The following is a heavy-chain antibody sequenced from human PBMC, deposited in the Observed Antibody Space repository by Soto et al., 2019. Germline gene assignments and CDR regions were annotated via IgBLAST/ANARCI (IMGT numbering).Heavy chain of an antibody. CDR3: ARGGSGSHTVGY. J-gene: IGHJ4*02. Sequence: EVQLVESGGGLVQPGGSLRLSCAASGFTVSNNYMTWVRQAPGKGLEWVSVIYSSGNTQYADSVKGRFTISRDNSNNTLYLQMNRMRAEDTAVSYGARGGSGSHTVGYWGQGTVVTVSS. CDR1: GFTVSNNY. D-gene: IGHD1-26*01. CDR2: IYSSGNT. V-gene: IGHV3-66*01.